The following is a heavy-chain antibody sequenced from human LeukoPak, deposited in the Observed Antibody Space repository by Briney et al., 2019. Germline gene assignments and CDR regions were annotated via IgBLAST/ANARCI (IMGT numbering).Heavy chain of an antibody. CDR1: GGSISNNYY. J-gene: IGHJ4*01. CDR3: ARAPVVGLASTLVDY. D-gene: IGHD2-15*01. CDR2: IYYTGTT. Sequence: SETLSLTCTVSGGSISNNYYWGWIRQPPGKGPEWIGSIYYTGTTYCNPSLKSRVTISIDTSKNRFSLKVTSVTAADTAVYYCARAPVVGLASTLVDYWGHGTLVTDSS. V-gene: IGHV4-39*07.